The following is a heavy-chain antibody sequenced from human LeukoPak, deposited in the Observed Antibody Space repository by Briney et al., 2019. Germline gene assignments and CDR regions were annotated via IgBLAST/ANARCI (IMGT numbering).Heavy chain of an antibody. J-gene: IGHJ4*02. V-gene: IGHV5-51*01. D-gene: IGHD2-15*01. Sequence: GESLRISCKGSGYSFTSYWIGWVRQMPGKGLEWMGIIYPGDSDTRYSPSFQGQVTISADKSISTAYLQWSSLKASDTAMYYCARHRLRGIGGSPRELDYWGQGTLVTVSS. CDR3: ARHRLRGIGGSPRELDY. CDR1: GYSFTSYW. CDR2: IYPGDSDT.